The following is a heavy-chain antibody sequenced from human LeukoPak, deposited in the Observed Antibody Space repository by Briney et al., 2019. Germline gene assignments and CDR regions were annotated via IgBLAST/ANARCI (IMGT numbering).Heavy chain of an antibody. CDR3: ARGYCSSTSCQYYFDY. V-gene: IGHV1-3*01. D-gene: IGHD2-2*01. J-gene: IGHJ4*02. Sequence: ASVKVSCKASGHTFTNYALHWVRQAPGQRVEWMGWINAGNGDTKYSQKFQGRVTITRDTSANTAYMELSSLRSEDTAVYHCARGYCSSTSCQYYFDYWGQGTLVTVSS. CDR2: INAGNGDT. CDR1: GHTFTNYA.